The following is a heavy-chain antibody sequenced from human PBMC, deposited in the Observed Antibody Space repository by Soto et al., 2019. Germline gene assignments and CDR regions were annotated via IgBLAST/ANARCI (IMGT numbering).Heavy chain of an antibody. Sequence: QVQLVQSGAEVKKPGSSVKVSCKASGGTFSSYAISWVRQAPGQGREWMGGIIPIFGTANYAQKFQGRVTITADKSTSTAYMELSSLRSEDTAVYYCARSTMIVRKYDNWFDPWGQGTLVTVSS. J-gene: IGHJ5*02. CDR3: ARSTMIVRKYDNWFDP. CDR2: IIPIFGTA. CDR1: GGTFSSYA. D-gene: IGHD3-22*01. V-gene: IGHV1-69*06.